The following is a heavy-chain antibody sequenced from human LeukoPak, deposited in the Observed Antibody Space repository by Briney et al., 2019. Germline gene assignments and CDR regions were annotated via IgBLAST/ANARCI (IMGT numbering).Heavy chain of an antibody. CDR1: GFTFSSYS. V-gene: IGHV3-21*01. CDR3: ARARYSDYVWGSYRYYFDY. Sequence: GGSLRLSCAASGFTFSSYSMNWVRQAPGKGLEWVSSISNSSSYIYYADSVKGRFTISRDNAKNSLYLQMNSLRAEDTAVYYCARARYSDYVWGSYRYYFDYWGQGTLVTVSS. CDR2: ISNSSSYI. J-gene: IGHJ4*02. D-gene: IGHD3-16*02.